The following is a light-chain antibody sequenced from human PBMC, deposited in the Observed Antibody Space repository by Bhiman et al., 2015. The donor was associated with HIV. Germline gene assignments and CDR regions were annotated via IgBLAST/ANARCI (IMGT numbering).Light chain of an antibody. CDR2: DVS. Sequence: QSALTQPASVSGSPGQSITISCTGTSSDVGGYTYVSWYQQHPGKAPKLMIYDVSKRPSGVPDRFSGSKSGTSATLAITGLQTGDEADYYCGTWDSTLSSVLFGGGTKLTVL. V-gene: IGLV2-14*03. J-gene: IGLJ2*01. CDR1: SSDVGGYTY. CDR3: GTWDSTLSSVL.